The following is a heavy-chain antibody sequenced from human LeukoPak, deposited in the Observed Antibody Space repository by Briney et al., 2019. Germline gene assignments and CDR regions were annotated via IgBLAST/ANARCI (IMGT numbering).Heavy chain of an antibody. D-gene: IGHD3-10*01. CDR1: GLTFSGYW. V-gene: IGHV3-74*01. CDR2: IDGDGSGT. CDR3: ARDYAGSPDY. J-gene: IGHJ4*02. Sequence: GGSLRLSCAASGLTFSGYWVHWVRQAPGSGLVWVSRIDGDGSGTIYADSVKGRFTISRDNAKNTVHLQMNSLRVEDTAVYYCARDYAGSPDYWGQGTLVTVSA.